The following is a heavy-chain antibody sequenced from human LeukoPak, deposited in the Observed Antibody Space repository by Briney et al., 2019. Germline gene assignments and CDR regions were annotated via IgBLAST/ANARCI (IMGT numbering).Heavy chain of an antibody. CDR2: ISSSSSYI. Sequence: PGGSLRLSCAASGFTFSSYSMNWVRQAPGKGLEWVSSISSSSSYIYYADSVKGRFTISRDNAKNSLCLQMNSLRAEDTAVYYCARHLYSSSWRFYYYMDVWGKGTTVTISS. CDR1: GFTFSSYS. V-gene: IGHV3-21*01. J-gene: IGHJ6*03. D-gene: IGHD6-13*01. CDR3: ARHLYSSSWRFYYYMDV.